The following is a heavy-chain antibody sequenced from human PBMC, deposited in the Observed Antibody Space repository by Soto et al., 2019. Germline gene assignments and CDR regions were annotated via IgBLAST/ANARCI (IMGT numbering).Heavy chain of an antibody. D-gene: IGHD6-19*01. CDR3: AKDLSWHSSGHDY. CDR2: IYSDGSNK. Sequence: GGSLRLSCAASGFTFSSYGLHWVRQAPGKGLEWVAVIYSDGSNKDYADSVKGRFTISRDNSKNTLLLEMNSLRTEDTAVYYCAKDLSWHSSGHDYWGQGTLVTVSS. V-gene: IGHV3-30*18. J-gene: IGHJ4*02. CDR1: GFTFSSYG.